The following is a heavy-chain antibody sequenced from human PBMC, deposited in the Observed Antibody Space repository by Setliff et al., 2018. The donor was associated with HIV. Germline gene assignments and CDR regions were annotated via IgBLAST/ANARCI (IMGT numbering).Heavy chain of an antibody. CDR3: VHRHPHYYDSSGPKRAFDP. Sequence: SGPTLVNPTRTLTLTCTFSGFSLTTGGVGVGWIRQPPGKALEWLALIYWDDDKRYSPSLKSRLTITKDTSKNQVVLTMTNMDPVDTATYYCVHRHPHYYDSSGPKRAFDPWGQGTLVTVSS. D-gene: IGHD3-22*01. CDR2: IYWDDDK. CDR1: GFSLTTGGVG. J-gene: IGHJ5*02. V-gene: IGHV2-5*02.